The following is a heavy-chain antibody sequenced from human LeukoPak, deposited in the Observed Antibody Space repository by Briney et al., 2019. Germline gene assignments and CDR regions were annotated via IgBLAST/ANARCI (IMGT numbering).Heavy chain of an antibody. CDR3: ACPIGAAGAFDY. V-gene: IGHV5-51*01. Sequence: GESLKISCKTSGYSFNSYRIGWVRQMPGKGLEWMGTIYPGDSDTRYSPSFQGQVTLSVDKSMRTAYLQWSSLKASDTAVYYCACPIGAAGAFDYWGQGTLVTVSS. CDR2: IYPGDSDT. CDR1: GYSFNSYR. J-gene: IGHJ4*02. D-gene: IGHD6-13*01.